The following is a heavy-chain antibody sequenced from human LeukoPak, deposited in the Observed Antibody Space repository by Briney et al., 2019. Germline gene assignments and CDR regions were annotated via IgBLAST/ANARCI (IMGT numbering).Heavy chain of an antibody. Sequence: GGSLRLSCAVSGFTFSSYNINWVRQAPGKGLEWVSSISSSSNYIYYADSMKGRFTISRDNAENSLYLQMNRLRAEDTAVYYCARGNVLLWFGESPGEYYMDVWGKGTTVTVSS. V-gene: IGHV3-21*01. J-gene: IGHJ6*03. CDR2: ISSSSNYI. CDR1: GFTFSSYN. D-gene: IGHD3-10*01. CDR3: ARGNVLLWFGESPGEYYMDV.